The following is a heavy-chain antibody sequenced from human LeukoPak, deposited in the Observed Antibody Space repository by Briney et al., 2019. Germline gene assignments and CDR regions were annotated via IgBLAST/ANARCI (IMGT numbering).Heavy chain of an antibody. V-gene: IGHV4-39*01. D-gene: IGHD3-10*01. CDR3: ARQLYVSGRYYAPMDV. CDR2: VHYSGST. CDR1: GGWISSSSDV. Sequence: SETLLLSFSVSGGWISSSSDVWGWIRQPPGKGLEWIASVHYSGSTDQNAPLKSRLSISIETSMNEFSLKLSSVTAADTAVYFRARQLYVSGRYYAPMDVWGKGTTVTISS. J-gene: IGHJ6*03.